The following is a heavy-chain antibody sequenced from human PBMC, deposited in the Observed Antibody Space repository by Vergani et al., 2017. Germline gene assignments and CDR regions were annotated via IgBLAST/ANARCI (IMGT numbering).Heavy chain of an antibody. J-gene: IGHJ5*01. D-gene: IGHD3-9*01. V-gene: IGHV3-48*01. CDR1: GFDFSSYI. CDR3: ARARCIETCYMSNWLDS. CDR2: VSTGTKSQ. Sequence: VQLVESGGGVVQPGGSLRLSCVVSGFDFSSYIMNWVRQAPGKGLEWVSFVSTGTKSQSYAESVKGRFTISRDSAKNSLYLQMDSLRAEDTAVYYCARARCIETCYMSNWLDSWGQGTLVTVSS.